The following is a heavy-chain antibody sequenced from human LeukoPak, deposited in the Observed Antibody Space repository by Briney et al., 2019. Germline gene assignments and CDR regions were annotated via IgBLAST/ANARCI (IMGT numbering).Heavy chain of an antibody. CDR3: ARGPAFLGKEKAVKQLVSIDY. J-gene: IGHJ4*02. Sequence: PGGSMRLSCAASAFTFSSYAMSWVRQAPGKGLEWVSAISGSGGSTYYADSVKGRFTISRDNSKNTLYLQMNSLRAEDTAVYYCARGPAFLGKEKAVKQLVSIDYWGQGTLVTVSS. CDR2: ISGSGGST. CDR1: AFTFSSYA. D-gene: IGHD6-6*01. V-gene: IGHV3-23*01.